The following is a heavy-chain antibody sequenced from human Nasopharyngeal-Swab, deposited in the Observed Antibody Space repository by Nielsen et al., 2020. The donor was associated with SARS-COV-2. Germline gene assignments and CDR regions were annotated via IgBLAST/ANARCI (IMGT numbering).Heavy chain of an antibody. CDR3: ARRVRPGSYWFDP. D-gene: IGHD3-10*01. CDR2: IYYSGST. Sequence: SETLSLTCTVSGGSISSYYWNWIRQPPGKGLEWIGYIYYSGSTNYNPSLKSRVTISVDTSKNQFSLKLRFVTAADTAVYYCARRVRPGSYWFDPWGQGTLVTVSS. V-gene: IGHV4-59*08. J-gene: IGHJ5*02. CDR1: GGSISSYY.